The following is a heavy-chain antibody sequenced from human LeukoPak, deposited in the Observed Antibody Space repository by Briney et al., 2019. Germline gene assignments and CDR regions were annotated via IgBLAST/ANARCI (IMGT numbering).Heavy chain of an antibody. V-gene: IGHV3-48*03. Sequence: GGSLRLSCAASGFTFSNYEMNWVRQAPGKGLEWVSFISSSGILIYYADSVKGRFTISRDNGKNSLFLQMDSLRVEDTAVYYCAKVSGSGWHFDHWGQGTLVTVSA. CDR2: ISSSGILI. CDR1: GFTFSNYE. J-gene: IGHJ4*02. D-gene: IGHD6-19*01. CDR3: AKVSGSGWHFDH.